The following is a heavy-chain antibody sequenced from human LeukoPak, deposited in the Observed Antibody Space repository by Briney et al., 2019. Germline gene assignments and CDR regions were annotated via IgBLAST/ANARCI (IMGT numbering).Heavy chain of an antibody. D-gene: IGHD7-27*01. J-gene: IGHJ4*02. Sequence: PSETLSLTCAVYGGSFSGYYWSWIRQPPGKGLEWIGEINHSGSTNYNPSLKSRVTISVDTSKNQFSLKLSSVTAADTAVYYCARRSEWGLYYFDYWGQGTLVTVSS. CDR2: INHSGST. CDR1: GGSFSGYY. V-gene: IGHV4-34*01. CDR3: ARRSEWGLYYFDY.